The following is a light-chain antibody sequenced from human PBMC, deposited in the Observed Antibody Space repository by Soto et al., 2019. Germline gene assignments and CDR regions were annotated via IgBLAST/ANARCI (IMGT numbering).Light chain of an antibody. V-gene: IGLV1-51*02. J-gene: IGLJ2*01. Sequence: QAVVTQPPSVSAAPGQKVTISCSGSSSNIGSNLVSWYQQLPGTAPKLLIYENNKRPSGIPDRFSGSRSGTSATLGITGLQTGDEADYYCGAWDDSLSVVVFGGGTKVTVL. CDR3: GAWDDSLSVVV. CDR1: SSNIGSNL. CDR2: ENN.